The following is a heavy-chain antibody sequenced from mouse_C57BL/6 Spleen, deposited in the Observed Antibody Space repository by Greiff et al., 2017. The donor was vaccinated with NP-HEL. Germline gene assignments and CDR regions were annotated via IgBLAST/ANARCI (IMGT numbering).Heavy chain of an antibody. D-gene: IGHD2-3*01. CDR3: ARGGIYDGYFDY. J-gene: IGHJ2*01. CDR2: IDPSDSYT. CDR1: GYTFTSYW. V-gene: IGHV1-69*01. Sequence: VKLQQPGAELVMPGASVKLSCKASGYTFTSYWMHWVKQRPGQGLEWIGEIDPSDSYTTYNQKFKGKSTLTVDKSSSTAYMQLSSLTSEDSAVCYCARGGIYDGYFDYWGQGTTLTVSS.